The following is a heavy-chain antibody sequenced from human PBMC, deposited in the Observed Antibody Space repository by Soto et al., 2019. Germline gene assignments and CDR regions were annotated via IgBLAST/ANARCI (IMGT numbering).Heavy chain of an antibody. CDR3: ARGDYYDTTGPFSDAFDI. Sequence: GGSLRLSCAASGFTFSTYSMNWVRQAPGKGLEWVSYISSSSSTIFYTDSVKGRFTVSRDNAKNSLYLQMNSLRAEDTAVYYCARGDYYDTTGPFSDAFDIWGQGTMVTVSS. CDR1: GFTFSTYS. CDR2: ISSSSSTI. V-gene: IGHV3-48*01. J-gene: IGHJ3*02. D-gene: IGHD3-22*01.